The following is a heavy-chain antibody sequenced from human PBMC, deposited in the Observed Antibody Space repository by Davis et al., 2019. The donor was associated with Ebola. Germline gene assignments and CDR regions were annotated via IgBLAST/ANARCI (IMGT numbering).Heavy chain of an antibody. CDR2: IYYSGST. J-gene: IGHJ6*02. CDR3: ARGSSWSIYGMDV. D-gene: IGHD6-13*01. Sequence: SETLSLTCTVSGGSISSSSYYWGWIRQPPGKGLEWIGSIYYSGSTNYNPSLKSRVTISVDTSKNQFSLKLSSVTAADTAVYYCARGSSWSIYGMDVWGQGTTVTVSS. CDR1: GGSISSSSYY. V-gene: IGHV4-39*07.